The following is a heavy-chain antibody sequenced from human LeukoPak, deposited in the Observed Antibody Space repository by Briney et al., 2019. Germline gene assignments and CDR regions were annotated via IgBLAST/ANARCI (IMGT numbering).Heavy chain of an antibody. CDR3: ARGPPPDFDY. Sequence: SETLSLTCTVSGDSISSFYWSWIRQPAGKGLEWIGRIHPSGSTNYNPSLKSRVTLSVDTSKNQFSLKLSSVTAADTAVYYCARGPPPDFDYWGRGTLVTVSS. CDR1: GDSISSFY. CDR2: IHPSGST. V-gene: IGHV4-4*07. J-gene: IGHJ4*02.